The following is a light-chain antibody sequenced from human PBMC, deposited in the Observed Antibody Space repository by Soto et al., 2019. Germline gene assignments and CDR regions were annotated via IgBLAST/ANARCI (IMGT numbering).Light chain of an antibody. CDR2: AAS. CDR3: EQVNSYPLT. Sequence: DIQLTHSPSFLSASVGDRVTITCRASQGISSSLAWYQQKPGKAPNLLIYAASTLQTGVPTRFSGSGSGTEFTLTISSLQPEDFASYYCEQVNSYPLTFGGGTKVEIK. CDR1: QGISSS. J-gene: IGKJ4*01. V-gene: IGKV1-9*01.